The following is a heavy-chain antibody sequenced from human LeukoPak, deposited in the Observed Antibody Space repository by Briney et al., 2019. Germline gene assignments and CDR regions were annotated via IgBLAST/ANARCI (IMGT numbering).Heavy chain of an antibody. Sequence: PSETLSLTCAVYGGSFSGYYWSWIRQPAGKGLGWIGEINHSGSTNYNPSLKSRVTISVDTSKNQFSLKLSSVTAADTAVYYCARNSWYPYYFDYWGQGTLVTVSS. J-gene: IGHJ4*02. CDR3: ARNSWYPYYFDY. CDR1: GGSFSGYY. CDR2: INHSGST. D-gene: IGHD6-13*01. V-gene: IGHV4-34*01.